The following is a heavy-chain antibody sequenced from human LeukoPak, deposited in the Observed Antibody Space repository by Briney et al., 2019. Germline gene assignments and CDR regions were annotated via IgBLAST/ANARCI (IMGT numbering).Heavy chain of an antibody. Sequence: GGSLRLSCAASGFTFSSYWMSWVRQAPGKGLEWVANIKQDGSEKYYVDSVKGRFTISRDNAKNSLYLQMNSLRAEDTAVYYCARRAGGGLAYYYMDVWGKGTTVTVSS. J-gene: IGHJ6*03. CDR3: ARRAGGGLAYYYMDV. CDR1: GFTFSSYW. CDR2: IKQDGSEK. V-gene: IGHV3-7*01. D-gene: IGHD3-16*01.